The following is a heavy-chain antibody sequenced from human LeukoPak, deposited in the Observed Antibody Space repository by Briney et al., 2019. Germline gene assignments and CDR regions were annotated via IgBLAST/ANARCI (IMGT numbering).Heavy chain of an antibody. J-gene: IGHJ3*02. D-gene: IGHD2-2*01. Sequence: PSETLSLTCTVSGGSISSYYWSWIRQPPGKVLEWIGYIYYSGSTNYNPSLKSRVTISVDTSKNQFSLKLSSVTAADTAVYYCARDGGYCSSTSCYGIWGQGTMVTVSS. CDR1: GGSISSYY. V-gene: IGHV4-59*01. CDR3: ARDGGYCSSTSCYGI. CDR2: IYYSGST.